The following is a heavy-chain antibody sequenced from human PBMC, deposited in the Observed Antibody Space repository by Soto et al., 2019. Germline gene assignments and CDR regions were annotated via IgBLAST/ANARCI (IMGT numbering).Heavy chain of an antibody. CDR3: AREGVTNYTDYYFDL. CDR1: GFAFYYYN. V-gene: IGHV3-21*01. J-gene: IGHJ4*01. Sequence: EVQLVESGGGLVKPGGSLRLSCAASGFAFYYYNMNWVRQAPGRVLEWVSSISGSGIDIHFTDSVKGRFTISRDNAKTSLYLQMDSLRPEDTAIYYGAREGVTNYTDYYFDLWGHGALVTVSS. CDR2: ISGSGIDI. D-gene: IGHD4-4*01.